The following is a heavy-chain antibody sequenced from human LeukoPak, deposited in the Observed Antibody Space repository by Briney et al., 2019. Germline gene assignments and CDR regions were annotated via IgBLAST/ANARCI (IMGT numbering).Heavy chain of an antibody. CDR1: GYTFTGYY. D-gene: IGHD2-2*01. Sequence: ASVKVSCKASGYTFTGYYMHWVRQAPGQGLEWMGWINPNSGGTNYAQKFQGRVTMTRDTSISTAYMELSRLRSDDTAVYYCARWDIVVVPAAISNQMDVWGQGTTVTVSS. V-gene: IGHV1-2*02. J-gene: IGHJ6*02. CDR2: INPNSGGT. CDR3: ARWDIVVVPAAISNQMDV.